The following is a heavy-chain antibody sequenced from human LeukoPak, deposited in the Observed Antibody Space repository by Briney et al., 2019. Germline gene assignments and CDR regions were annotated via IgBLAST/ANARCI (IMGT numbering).Heavy chain of an antibody. CDR1: GFTFSSYW. CDR3: ARARGLVWFDY. V-gene: IGHV3-74*01. Sequence: GGSLRLSCAASGFTFSSYWMHWVRQAPGKGLVWVSRINSDGGTTTYADSVKGRLTISRDNAKNTLYLQVNSLRAEDTAIYYCARARGLVWFDYWGQGTLVTVSS. J-gene: IGHJ4*02. CDR2: INSDGGTT. D-gene: IGHD6-19*01.